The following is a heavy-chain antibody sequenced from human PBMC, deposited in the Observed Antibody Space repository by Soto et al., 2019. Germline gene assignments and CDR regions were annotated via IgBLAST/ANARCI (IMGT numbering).Heavy chain of an antibody. J-gene: IGHJ5*02. Sequence: SETPVLTFPCSRCSINNINWWIGPRQPXGMELEWIGEIYHSGNTNYNPSLQSRVTISIEKSKNQFSLKVGSVPVADTAVYYCARFSCSGGACCTLLSPWGKGPLVPVSS. CDR2: IYHSGNT. V-gene: IGHV4-4*02. CDR3: ARFSCSGGACCTLLSP. D-gene: IGHD2-15*01. CDR1: RCSINNINW.